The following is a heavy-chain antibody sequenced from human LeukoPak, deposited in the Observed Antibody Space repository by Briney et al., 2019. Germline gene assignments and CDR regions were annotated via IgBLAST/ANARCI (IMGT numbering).Heavy chain of an antibody. V-gene: IGHV3-48*03. D-gene: IGHD6-19*01. CDR3: ARSPYSSGWNRLDY. Sequence: SGGSLRLPCAASGFTFSSYEMNWVRQAPGKGLEWVSYISSSGSTIYYADSVKGRFTISRDNAKNSLYLQMNSLRAEDTAVYYCARSPYSSGWNRLDYWGQGTLVTVSS. J-gene: IGHJ4*02. CDR2: ISSSGSTI. CDR1: GFTFSSYE.